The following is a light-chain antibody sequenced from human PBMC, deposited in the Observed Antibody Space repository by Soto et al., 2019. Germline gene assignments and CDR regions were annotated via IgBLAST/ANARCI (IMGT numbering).Light chain of an antibody. CDR2: GTS. V-gene: IGKV3-20*01. Sequence: THLPGPLPLSRATTASLPCEASERIYSAYLGWYQQKPGQAPRLLIYGTSSRATGIPDRFSGSGSGTDFTLTISRLEPEDFVVYYCQQYGYSPITFGQGTRLEIK. J-gene: IGKJ5*01. CDR1: ERIYSAY. CDR3: QQYGYSPIT.